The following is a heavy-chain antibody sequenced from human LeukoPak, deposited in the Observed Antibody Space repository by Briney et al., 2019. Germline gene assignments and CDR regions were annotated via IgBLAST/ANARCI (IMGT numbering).Heavy chain of an antibody. CDR3: AREEVVGATFHYRVKEVWFDP. D-gene: IGHD1-26*01. V-gene: IGHV1-2*02. CDR2: INPSSGGT. Sequence: PWASVKVSCKASGYTFTGYYMHWVRQAPGQGLEWMGWINPSSGGTNYAQKFQGRVTMTRDTSISTAYVELSRLRSDDTAVYYWAREEVVGATFHYRVKEVWFDPWGQGTLVTVSS. CDR1: GYTFTGYY. J-gene: IGHJ5*02.